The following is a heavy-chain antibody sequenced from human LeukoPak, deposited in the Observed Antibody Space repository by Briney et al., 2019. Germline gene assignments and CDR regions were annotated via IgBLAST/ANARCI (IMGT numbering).Heavy chain of an antibody. CDR2: IHYTGSP. V-gene: IGHV4-61*01. CDR1: GGSVSSGNYY. Sequence: PSETLCLTCTVSGGSVSSGNYYWSWIRQPPGKGLEWIGYIHYTGSPNYNPSLKSRVTISVDTSKNQFSLRLNSVTAADTAVYYCARVDTVTTTFDYWGQGTLVTVSS. D-gene: IGHD4-17*01. J-gene: IGHJ4*02. CDR3: ARVDTVTTTFDY.